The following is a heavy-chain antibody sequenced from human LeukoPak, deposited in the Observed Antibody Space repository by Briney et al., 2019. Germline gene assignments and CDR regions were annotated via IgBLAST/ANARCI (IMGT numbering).Heavy chain of an antibody. V-gene: IGHV3-30-3*01. CDR1: GFTFSSYA. Sequence: PGGSRRLSCAASGFTFSSYAMHWVRQAPGKGLEWVAVISYGGSNKYYADSVKGRFTISRDNSKNTLYLQMNSLRAEDTAVYYCARERTEFGYYYYYGMDVWGQGTTVTVSS. J-gene: IGHJ6*02. D-gene: IGHD3-10*01. CDR3: ARERTEFGYYYYYGMDV. CDR2: ISYGGSNK.